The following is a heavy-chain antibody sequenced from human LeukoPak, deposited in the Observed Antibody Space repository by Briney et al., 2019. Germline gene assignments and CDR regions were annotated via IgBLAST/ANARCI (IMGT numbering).Heavy chain of an antibody. CDR2: IHYSGGST. Sequence: GGSLRLSCAASGFTFSNYALSWVRQAPGKGLEWVSAIHYSGGSTYYADSVKGRFTISRDNSKNTLYLQMNSLKTEDTAVYYCTTAFFPYSYGYSYWGQGTLVTVSS. V-gene: IGHV3-23*01. D-gene: IGHD5-18*01. CDR1: GFTFSNYA. J-gene: IGHJ4*02. CDR3: TTAFFPYSYGYSY.